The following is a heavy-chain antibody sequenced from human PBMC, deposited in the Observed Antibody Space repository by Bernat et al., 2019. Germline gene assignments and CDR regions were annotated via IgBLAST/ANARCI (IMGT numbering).Heavy chain of an antibody. CDR3: ARLLLTGYYGFDY. J-gene: IGHJ4*02. V-gene: IGHV3-11*05. CDR1: GFTFSDYY. D-gene: IGHD3-9*01. Sequence: QVQLVESGGGLVKPGGSLRLSCAASGFTFSDYYMSWIRQAPGKGLEWVSYISSSSSYTNYADSVKGRFTISRDNAKNSLYLQMNSLRAEDTAVYYCARLLLTGYYGFDYWGQGTLVTVSP. CDR2: ISSSSSYT.